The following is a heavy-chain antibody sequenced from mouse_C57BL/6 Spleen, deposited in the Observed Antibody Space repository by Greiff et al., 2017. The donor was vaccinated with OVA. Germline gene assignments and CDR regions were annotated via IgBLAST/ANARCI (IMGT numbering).Heavy chain of an antibody. CDR3: ARMITGVYFDY. D-gene: IGHD2-4*01. Sequence: VQLQQSGPELVKPGASVKISCKASGYTFTDYYMNWVKQSHGKSLEWIGDINPNNGGTSYNQKFKGKATLTVDKSSSTAYMELRSLTSEDSAVYYCARMITGVYFDYWGQGTTLTVSS. CDR2: INPNNGGT. J-gene: IGHJ2*01. CDR1: GYTFTDYY. V-gene: IGHV1-26*01.